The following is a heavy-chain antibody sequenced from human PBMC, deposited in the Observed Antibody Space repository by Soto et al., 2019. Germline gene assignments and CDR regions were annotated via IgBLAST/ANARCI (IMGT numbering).Heavy chain of an antibody. CDR2: IYYGGTT. J-gene: IGHJ3*02. Sequence: GGSLRLSCAASGFTVSSDHMSWVRQAPGKGLEWVSVIYYGGTTYYADSVQGRFTISRDNSKNTLYLQINDLRADDTAVYYCVREASGFDIWGQGAMVT. CDR3: VREASGFDI. V-gene: IGHV3-53*01. CDR1: GFTVSSDH.